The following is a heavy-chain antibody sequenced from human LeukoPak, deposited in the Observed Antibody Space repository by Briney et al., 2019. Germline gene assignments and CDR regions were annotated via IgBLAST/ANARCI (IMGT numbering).Heavy chain of an antibody. CDR3: AINYDSSGYSYGKFDY. J-gene: IGHJ4*02. CDR2: ISAYNGNT. CDR1: GYTFTSYG. D-gene: IGHD3-22*01. V-gene: IGHV1-18*01. Sequence: ASVKVSRKASGYTFTSYGISWVRQAPGQGLEWMGWISAYNGNTNYAQKLQGRVTMTTDTSTSTAYMELRSLRSDDTAVYYCAINYDSSGYSYGKFDYWGQGTLVTVSS.